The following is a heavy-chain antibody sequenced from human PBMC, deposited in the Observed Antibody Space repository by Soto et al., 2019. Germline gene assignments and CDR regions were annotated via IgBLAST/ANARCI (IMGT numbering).Heavy chain of an antibody. CDR3: AKVSSAWYAGFFDL. CDR1: GFTFNRHA. Sequence: GGSLRLSCTASGFTFNRHAMTWVRQAPGKGLEWVSGLSDSGGSIYYADSVKGRFTISRDNSMNTLYLQMNTLRAEDTAVYYYAKVSSAWYAGFFDLWGQGTLVTVSS. CDR2: LSDSGGSI. V-gene: IGHV3-23*01. J-gene: IGHJ4*02. D-gene: IGHD2-8*01.